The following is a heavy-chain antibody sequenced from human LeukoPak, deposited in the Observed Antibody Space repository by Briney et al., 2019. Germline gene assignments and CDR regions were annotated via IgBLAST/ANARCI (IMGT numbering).Heavy chain of an antibody. D-gene: IGHD1-1*01. CDR2: IYYSGST. J-gene: IGHJ5*02. CDR1: GGSISSYY. CDR3: AREDGTTGTTAWFDP. Sequence: SETLSLTCTVSGGSISSYYWSWIRQPPGKGLEWIGYIYYSGSTNYNPSLKSRVTISVDTSKNQFSLKLSSVTAADTAVHYCAREDGTTGTTAWFDPWGQGTLVTVSS. V-gene: IGHV4-59*01.